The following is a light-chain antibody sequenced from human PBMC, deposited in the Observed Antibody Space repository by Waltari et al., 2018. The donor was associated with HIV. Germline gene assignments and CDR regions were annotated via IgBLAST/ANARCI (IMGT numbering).Light chain of an antibody. CDR1: QGISTW. J-gene: IGKJ5*01. V-gene: IGKV1-12*01. CDR2: GAS. CDR3: QQTNSCPFT. Sequence: DIQMTQSPSSVSASVGDRVTLTCRATQGISTWLAWYQQKSGKAPRLLISGASNLEPGVPSRFSGSGSGTSFSLTITSLQAEDFAIYYCQQTNSCPFTFGQGTRLQMK.